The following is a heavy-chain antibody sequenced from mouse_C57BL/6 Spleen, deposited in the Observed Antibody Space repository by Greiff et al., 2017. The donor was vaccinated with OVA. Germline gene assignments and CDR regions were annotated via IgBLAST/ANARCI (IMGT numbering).Heavy chain of an antibody. CDR3: ARSKGYGNYGGDAMDY. CDR1: GYTFTSYG. Sequence: QVQLQQSGAELARPGASVKLSCKASGYTFTSYGISWVKQRTGQGLEWIGEIYPRSGNTYYNEKFKGKATLTADKSSSTAYMELRSLTSEDSAVYFCARSKGYGNYGGDAMDYWGQGTSVTVSS. V-gene: IGHV1-81*01. J-gene: IGHJ4*01. D-gene: IGHD2-10*02. CDR2: IYPRSGNT.